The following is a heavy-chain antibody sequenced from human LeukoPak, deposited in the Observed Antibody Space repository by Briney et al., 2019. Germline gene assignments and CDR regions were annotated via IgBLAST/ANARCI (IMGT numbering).Heavy chain of an antibody. D-gene: IGHD2-2*01. V-gene: IGHV3-23*01. CDR3: AKGVVDGSFDY. CDR1: GVTFSNYA. CDR2: INGAGSNT. J-gene: IGHJ4*02. Sequence: GGSLRLSCAASGVTFSNYAMTWVRQAPGKGLEWVSSINGAGSNTYYADSVKGRFTISRDNSKNTLYLQMNSLRAEDTAVYYCAKGVVDGSFDYWGQGTLVTVSS.